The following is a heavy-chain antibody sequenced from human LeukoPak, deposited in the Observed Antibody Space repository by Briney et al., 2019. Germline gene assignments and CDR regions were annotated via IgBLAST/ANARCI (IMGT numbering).Heavy chain of an antibody. J-gene: IGHJ4*02. D-gene: IGHD1-26*01. CDR1: GFTFSSYE. V-gene: IGHV3-48*03. Sequence: GGSLRLSCAASGFTFSSYEMNWVRQAPGKGLEWVSYISSSGSTIYYAASVKGRFTISRDNAKNSLYLQMNSLRAEDTAVYYCARVEWELSYYFDYWGQGTLVTVSS. CDR2: ISSSGSTI. CDR3: ARVEWELSYYFDY.